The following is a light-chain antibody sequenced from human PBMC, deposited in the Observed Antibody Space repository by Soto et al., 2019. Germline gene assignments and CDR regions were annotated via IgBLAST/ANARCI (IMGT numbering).Light chain of an antibody. CDR2: GNN. V-gene: IGLV1-40*01. CDR1: SSNIGAGFH. J-gene: IGLJ2*01. Sequence: QSVLTQPPSVSGAPGQRVTLSCTGTSSNIGAGFHVHWYQQFPGTAPKLLIYGNNNRPSGVPDRFSASQSGTSAFLAIAGLQVEDEAAYYCQSLDSSLSGSKVFGGGTKLTVL. CDR3: QSLDSSLSGSKV.